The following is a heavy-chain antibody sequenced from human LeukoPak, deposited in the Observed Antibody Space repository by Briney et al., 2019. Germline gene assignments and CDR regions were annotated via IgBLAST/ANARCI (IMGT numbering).Heavy chain of an antibody. CDR2: LTGSGRDT. CDR1: GFTLNIYA. J-gene: IGHJ4*02. Sequence: GGSLRLSCAASGFTLNIYAMNWVRQAPGKGLDWVSSLTGSGRDTYYTDSVKGRFTISRDNSKNTPYLQMNSLRPDDTAVYYCGKIAATDPIDFWGQGTLVTVSS. D-gene: IGHD6-13*01. V-gene: IGHV3-23*01. CDR3: GKIAATDPIDF.